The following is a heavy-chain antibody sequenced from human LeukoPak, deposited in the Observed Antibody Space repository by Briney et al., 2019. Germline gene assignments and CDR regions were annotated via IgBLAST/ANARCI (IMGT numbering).Heavy chain of an antibody. Sequence: GGSLRLSCAASGFTFSSYAMSWVRQAPGKGLEWVSAISGSGGSTYYADSVKGRFTISRDNSKNTLYLQMNSLRAEDTAVYYCAKFTSGWHPTADYFDYWGQGTLVTVSS. CDR1: GFTFSSYA. V-gene: IGHV3-23*01. J-gene: IGHJ4*02. CDR3: AKFTSGWHPTADYFDY. D-gene: IGHD6-19*01. CDR2: ISGSGGST.